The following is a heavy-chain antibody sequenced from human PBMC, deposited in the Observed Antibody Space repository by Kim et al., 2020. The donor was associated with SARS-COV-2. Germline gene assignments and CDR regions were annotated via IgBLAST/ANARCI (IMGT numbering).Heavy chain of an antibody. Sequence: GGSLRLSCATSGFIFRRNGMHWVRQAPGKGLEWVAVIKYDGTGKYYAESVKGRFTISRDNSKNTLYLQMDSLRVEDTAVYYCARDADYDILTGPSDYWGQGTLVTVSS. CDR3: ARDADYDILTGPSDY. CDR2: IKYDGTGK. J-gene: IGHJ4*02. CDR1: GFIFRRNG. D-gene: IGHD3-9*01. V-gene: IGHV3-33*01.